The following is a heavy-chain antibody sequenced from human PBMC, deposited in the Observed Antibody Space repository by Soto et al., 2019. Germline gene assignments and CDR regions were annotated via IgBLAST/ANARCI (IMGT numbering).Heavy chain of an antibody. J-gene: IGHJ4*02. CDR1: GFTFSRHE. Sequence: EVQLVESGGGLVQPGGSLRLSCAASGFTFSRHEMNWVRQAPGKGLEWVSYITTSGTTMYYADSVKGRFTTSRDNAKNSLFLQMNSLRAEDTAVYYCARGNSPVDVYWGQGTLVTVSS. CDR3: ARGNSPVDVY. V-gene: IGHV3-48*03. D-gene: IGHD2-21*01. CDR2: ITTSGTTM.